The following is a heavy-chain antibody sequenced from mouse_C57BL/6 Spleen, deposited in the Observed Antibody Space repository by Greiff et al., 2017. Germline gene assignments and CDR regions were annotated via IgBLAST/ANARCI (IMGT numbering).Heavy chain of an antibody. Sequence: EVKLQESGPELVKPGASVKISCKASGYSFTDYNMNWVKQSNGKSLEWIGVINPNYGTTSYNQKFKGKATLTVDQSSSTAYMQLNSLTSEDSAVYYCARNSGSSYVDWYFDVWGTGTTVTVSS. CDR2: INPNYGTT. CDR3: ARNSGSSYVDWYFDV. CDR1: GYSFTDYN. D-gene: IGHD1-1*01. J-gene: IGHJ1*03. V-gene: IGHV1-39*01.